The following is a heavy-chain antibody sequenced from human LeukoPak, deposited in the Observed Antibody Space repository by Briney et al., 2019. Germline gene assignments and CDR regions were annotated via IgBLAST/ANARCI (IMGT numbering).Heavy chain of an antibody. CDR2: IKQDGSEK. D-gene: IGHD3-10*01. Sequence: GGSLRLSCAASGFTFSSYWMSWVRQAPGKGLEWVANIKQDGSEKYYVDSVKGRFTISRDNAKNSLHLQMNSLRAEDTAVYYCARGGDGSGSYEYYFDYWGQGTLVTVSS. J-gene: IGHJ4*02. CDR1: GFTFSSYW. V-gene: IGHV3-7*01. CDR3: ARGGDGSGSYEYYFDY.